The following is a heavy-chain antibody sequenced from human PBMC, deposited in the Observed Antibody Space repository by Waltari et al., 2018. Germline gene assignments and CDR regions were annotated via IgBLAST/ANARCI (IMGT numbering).Heavy chain of an antibody. CDR3: ASELRWNLLGYYYGMDV. CDR2: INPSGGSP. D-gene: IGHD1-26*01. J-gene: IGHJ6*02. Sequence: QVQLVQSGAEVKKPGASVKVSCKASGYTFTSYYMHWVRQAPVQGLEWMGIINPSGGSPSNAKKFQGRVTMNRDTSTSTVYMELSSRRSEETAVYYCASELRWNLLGYYYGMDVWGQGTRSPSP. CDR1: GYTFTSYY. V-gene: IGHV1-46*01.